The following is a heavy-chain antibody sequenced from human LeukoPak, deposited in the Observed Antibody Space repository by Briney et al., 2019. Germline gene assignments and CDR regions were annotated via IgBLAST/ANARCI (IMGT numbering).Heavy chain of an antibody. Sequence: SVKVSCKASGGTFSSYAISWVRQAPGQGLEWMGGIIPIFGTANYAQKFQGRVTITTDESTSTAYMELSSLRSEDTAVYYCAGGPPGYYYYMDVWGKGTTVTVSS. J-gene: IGHJ6*03. V-gene: IGHV1-69*05. CDR1: GGTFSSYA. CDR3: AGGPPGYYYYMDV. CDR2: IIPIFGTA.